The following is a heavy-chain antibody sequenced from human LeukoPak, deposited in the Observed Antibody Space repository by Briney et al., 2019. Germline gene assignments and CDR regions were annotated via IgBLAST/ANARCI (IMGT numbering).Heavy chain of an antibody. Sequence: ASVKVSCKASGYTFTCYYMHWVRQAPGQGLEWMGRIIPILGIANYAQKFQGRVTITADKSTSTAYMELSSLRSEDTAVYYCASPSFGDQLLHTDNWFDPWGQGTLVTVSS. D-gene: IGHD2-2*01. J-gene: IGHJ5*02. V-gene: IGHV1-69*02. CDR3: ASPSFGDQLLHTDNWFDP. CDR1: GYTFTCYY. CDR2: IIPILGIA.